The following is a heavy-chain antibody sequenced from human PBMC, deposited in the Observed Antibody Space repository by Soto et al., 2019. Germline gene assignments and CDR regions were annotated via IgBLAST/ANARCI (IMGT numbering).Heavy chain of an antibody. J-gene: IGHJ6*02. CDR1: GYTFTGYY. Sequence: QVQLVQSGAEVKKPGASVKVSCKASGYTFTGYYMHWVRQAPGQGLEWMGWINPNSGGTNDAQKFQGWVTMTRDTSISTAYMELSRLRSDDTAVYYCARVRLSGGGSDQRRYYYYGMDVWGQGTTVTVSS. CDR3: ARVRLSGGGSDQRRYYYYGMDV. V-gene: IGHV1-2*04. D-gene: IGHD1-26*01. CDR2: INPNSGGT.